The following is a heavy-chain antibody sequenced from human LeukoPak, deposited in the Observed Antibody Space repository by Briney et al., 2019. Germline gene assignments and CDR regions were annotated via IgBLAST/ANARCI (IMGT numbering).Heavy chain of an antibody. CDR2: IIPIFGTA. CDR1: GGTFSSYA. J-gene: IGHJ4*02. CDR3: AREVLSSSSLPGDFFDY. V-gene: IGHV1-69*06. D-gene: IGHD6-6*01. Sequence: ASVKVSCKASGGTFSSYAISWVRQAPGQGLEWMGGIIPIFGTANYAQKFQGRVTITADKSTSTAYMELSSLRSEDTAVYYCAREVLSSSSLPGDFFDYWGQGTLVTVSS.